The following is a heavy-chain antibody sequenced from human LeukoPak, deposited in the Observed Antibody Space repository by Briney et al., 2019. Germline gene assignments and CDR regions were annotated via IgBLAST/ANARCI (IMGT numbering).Heavy chain of an antibody. V-gene: IGHV4-38-2*02. J-gene: IGHJ3*02. CDR3: ARGYYDSSGYFLHAFDI. D-gene: IGHD3-22*01. Sequence: SETLSLTCTVSGYSISSGYYWGWIRQPPGKVLEWVVSIYHSGSTYYNPSLKSRVTISVDTSKNQFSLKLSSVTAADTAVYYCARGYYDSSGYFLHAFDIWGQGTMVTVSS. CDR1: GYSISSGYY. CDR2: IYHSGST.